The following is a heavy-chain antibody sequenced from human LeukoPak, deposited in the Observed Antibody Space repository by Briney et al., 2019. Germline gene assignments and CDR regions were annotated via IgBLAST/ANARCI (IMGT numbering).Heavy chain of an antibody. V-gene: IGHV3-21*01. CDR2: ISSSSSYI. J-gene: IGHJ4*02. CDR3: ARDWYGQADY. D-gene: IGHD1-14*01. CDR1: GFTFNTYS. Sequence: PGTSLRLSCAASGFTFNTYSMNWVRQAPRKGLEWVSSISSSSSYIYYADSVKGRFTISRDNAKNSLFLQVNSLRAEDTAVYYCARDWYGQADYWGQGTLVTVSS.